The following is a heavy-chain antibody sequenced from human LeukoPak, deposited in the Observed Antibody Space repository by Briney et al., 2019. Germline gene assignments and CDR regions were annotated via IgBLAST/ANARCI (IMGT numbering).Heavy chain of an antibody. Sequence: GGSLRLSCAASGFSFSSYSMNWVRQAPGKGLEWGSCISSGSSYIYEADSVKGRFTISRDNAKNSLYLQMNSLRAEDTAVYYCARGRYNWRGEGENWFDPWGQGTLVSVSS. J-gene: IGHJ5*02. CDR2: ISSGSSYI. CDR1: GFSFSSYS. CDR3: ARGRYNWRGEGENWFDP. D-gene: IGHD1-20*01. V-gene: IGHV3-21*01.